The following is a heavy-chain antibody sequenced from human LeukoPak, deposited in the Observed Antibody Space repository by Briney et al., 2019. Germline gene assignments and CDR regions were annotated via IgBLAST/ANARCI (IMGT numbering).Heavy chain of an antibody. Sequence: GGSLRLSCAASGFTFSSYVMNWFRQAPGKGLEWVSFISDSGGSTYYADSVKGRFTTSRDNSKNTLYLQMSSLRAEDTAIYYCAKDASARPSDYWGPGTLVTVSS. D-gene: IGHD3-3*01. CDR1: GFTFSSYV. CDR3: AKDASARPSDY. V-gene: IGHV3-23*01. J-gene: IGHJ4*02. CDR2: ISDSGGST.